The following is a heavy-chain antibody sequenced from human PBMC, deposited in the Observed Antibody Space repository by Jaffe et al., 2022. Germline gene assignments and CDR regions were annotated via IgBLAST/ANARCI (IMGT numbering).Heavy chain of an antibody. J-gene: IGHJ5*02. CDR3: AREPISKLWFGEFTFDP. V-gene: IGHV4-34*01. Sequence: QVQLQQWGAGLLKPSETLSLTCAVYGGSFSGYYWSWIRQPPGKGLEWIGEINHSGSTNYNPSLKSRVTISVDTSKNQFSLKLSSVTAADTAVYYCAREPISKLWFGEFTFDPWGQGTLVTVSS. CDR1: GGSFSGYY. D-gene: IGHD3-10*01. CDR2: INHSGST.